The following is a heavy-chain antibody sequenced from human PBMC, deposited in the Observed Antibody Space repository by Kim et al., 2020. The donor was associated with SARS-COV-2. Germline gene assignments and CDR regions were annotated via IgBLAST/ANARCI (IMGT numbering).Heavy chain of an antibody. V-gene: IGHV3-15*01. J-gene: IGHJ3*02. Sequence: GGSLRLSCAGSRFTFSNAWLSWVRQAPGKGLEWVGHIKSKIDGGTTDYVAPVKGRFTISRDDSKNTLYLQMSSLQTEDTAVYYCTTFPVRGLSAFDIWG. D-gene: IGHD6-19*01. CDR1: RFTFSNAW. CDR3: TTFPVRGLSAFDI. CDR2: IKSKIDGGTT.